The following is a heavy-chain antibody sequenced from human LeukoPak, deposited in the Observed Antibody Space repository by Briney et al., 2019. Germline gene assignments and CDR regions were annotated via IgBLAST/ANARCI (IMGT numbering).Heavy chain of an antibody. V-gene: IGHV3-64D*09. Sequence: PGWSVRLSCSASGFSFSNYDMHWVRQAPGKGLEYVSAISSNGGSTYYADSVKGRLTITRDNSKNTLYLHMSRLRPEDTAVYFCVKDIMGSTDYYYGLDVWGQGTTVTVSS. J-gene: IGHJ6*02. D-gene: IGHD3-10*01. CDR1: GFSFSNYD. CDR3: VKDIMGSTDYYYGLDV. CDR2: ISSNGGST.